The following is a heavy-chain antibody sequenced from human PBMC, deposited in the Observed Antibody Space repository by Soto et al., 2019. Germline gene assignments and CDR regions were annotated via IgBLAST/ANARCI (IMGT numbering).Heavy chain of an antibody. CDR3: ARPSYSSGWYPSWFDP. D-gene: IGHD6-19*01. CDR1: GFTFSSYG. Sequence: PGGSLRLSCAASGFTFSSYGMSWVRQAPGKGLEWVAVISYDGSNKYYADSVKGRFTISRDNSKNTLYLQMNSLRAEDTAVYYCARPSYSSGWYPSWFDPWGQGTLVTVSS. CDR2: ISYDGSNK. V-gene: IGHV3-30*03. J-gene: IGHJ5*02.